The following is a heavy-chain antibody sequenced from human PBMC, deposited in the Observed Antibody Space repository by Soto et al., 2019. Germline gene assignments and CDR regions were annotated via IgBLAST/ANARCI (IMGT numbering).Heavy chain of an antibody. V-gene: IGHV4-61*01. J-gene: IGHJ4*01. CDR2: IYHGGTT. CDR1: GGSVSSGSYY. CDR3: ARVHVMVVAGSTFDY. Sequence: SETLSLTCTVSGGSVSSGSYYWSWIRQPPGKGLGWIGYIYHGGTTFYNPSLKSRINISVDTSNNQFSLKLTSVTAADTAVYYCARVHVMVVAGSTFDYWGHGTLVTVSS. D-gene: IGHD6-19*01.